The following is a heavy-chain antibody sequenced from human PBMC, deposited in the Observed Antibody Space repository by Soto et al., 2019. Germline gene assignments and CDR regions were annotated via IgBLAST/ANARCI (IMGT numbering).Heavy chain of an antibody. CDR2: IKPDGSEK. CDR3: ARCVWEGLCTSTSCHPNWFDP. V-gene: IGHV3-7*05. J-gene: IGHJ5*02. D-gene: IGHD2-2*01. Sequence: EGQLVESGGALVQPGGSLRLSCAASGFTFSSYWMSWVRQAPGRGLEWVANIKPDGSEKHYADSVKGRFTISRDNAEDSLYLQMYTLRTEDTAVYYCARCVWEGLCTSTSCHPNWFDPWGQGNLVTVSS. CDR1: GFTFSSYW.